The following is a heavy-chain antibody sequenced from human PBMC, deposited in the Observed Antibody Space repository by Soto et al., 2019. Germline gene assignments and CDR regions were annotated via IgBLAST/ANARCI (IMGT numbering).Heavy chain of an antibody. Sequence: LSLTCTVSGGSISSYYWSWIRQPPGKGLEWIGYIYYSGSTNYNPSLKSRVTISVDTSKNQFSLKLSSVTAADTAVYYCARVRHINAFDIWGQGTMVTVSS. CDR1: GGSISSYY. J-gene: IGHJ3*02. CDR3: ARVRHINAFDI. V-gene: IGHV4-59*08. D-gene: IGHD1-20*01. CDR2: IYYSGST.